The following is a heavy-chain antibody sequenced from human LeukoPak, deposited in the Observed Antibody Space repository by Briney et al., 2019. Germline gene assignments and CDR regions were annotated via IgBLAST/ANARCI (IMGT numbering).Heavy chain of an antibody. J-gene: IGHJ4*02. Sequence: SETLSLTCAVSGGSISSSNWWSWVRQPPGKGLEWIGEIYHSGSTKYNPSLKSRVTISVDRSKNQFSLKLSSVTAADTAVYYCAGDYGGVSGFDYWGQGTLVTVSS. D-gene: IGHD4-23*01. CDR3: AGDYGGVSGFDY. V-gene: IGHV4-4*02. CDR1: GGSISSSNW. CDR2: IYHSGST.